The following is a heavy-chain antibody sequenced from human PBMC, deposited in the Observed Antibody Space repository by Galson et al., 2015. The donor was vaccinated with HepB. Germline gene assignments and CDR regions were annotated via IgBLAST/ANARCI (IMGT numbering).Heavy chain of an antibody. CDR2: ISVYNGNT. Sequence: SVKVSCKASGYRFTSHGISWVRQAPGQGLEWMGWISVYNGNTDYAQKFQDRVTMTADRSTSTAYMDLRSLRSDDTAVYYCARANLFWSNRESDAFDVWGQGTMVTVSS. J-gene: IGHJ3*01. CDR1: GYRFTSHG. D-gene: IGHD3-3*01. CDR3: ARANLFWSNRESDAFDV. V-gene: IGHV1-18*01.